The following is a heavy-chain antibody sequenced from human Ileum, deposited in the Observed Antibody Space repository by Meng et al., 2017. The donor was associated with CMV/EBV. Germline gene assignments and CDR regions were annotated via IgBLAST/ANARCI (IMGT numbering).Heavy chain of an antibody. Sequence: SLRLSCAASRFTLSNAWMTWIRQAPGKGLEWVGRIRSKNDGGTTEYAAPVKGRFTISRDDSENILYLQMNSLKTEDTAVYYCTRSDYWGQGTLVTVSS. V-gene: IGHV3-15*01. CDR2: IRSKNDGGTT. CDR3: TRSDY. J-gene: IGHJ4*02. CDR1: RFTLSNAW.